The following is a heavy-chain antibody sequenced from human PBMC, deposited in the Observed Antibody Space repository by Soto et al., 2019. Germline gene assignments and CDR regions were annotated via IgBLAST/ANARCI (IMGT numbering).Heavy chain of an antibody. CDR3: ASGSSLYTHYYYYGMDV. CDR1: GGTFSSYA. CDR2: IIPIFGTA. V-gene: IGHV1-69*01. J-gene: IGHJ6*02. Sequence: QVQLVQSGAEVKKPGSSVKVSCKASGGTFSSYAISWVRQAPGQGLEWMGGIIPIFGTANYAQKFQGRVTITADESTSTAYMELSSLRSEDTAVYYCASGSSLYTHYYYYGMDVWGQGTTVTVSS. D-gene: IGHD6-13*01.